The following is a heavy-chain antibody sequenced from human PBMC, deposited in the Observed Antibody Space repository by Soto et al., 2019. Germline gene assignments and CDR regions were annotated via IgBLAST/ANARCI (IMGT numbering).Heavy chain of an antibody. D-gene: IGHD6-25*01. CDR2: MNPKTGNT. CDR1: GYTFTNYN. V-gene: IGHV1-8*01. Sequence: QEQLVQSGAEVKKPGAPVKVSCKASGYTFTNYNINWVRQATGQGLEWMGWMNPKTGNTGYAEKFQGRVTMTRNSSINTACMELSGLRSEDTAGYYCAREAASDPSFYYHYMDVWGKGTTVTVSS. CDR3: AREAASDPSFYYHYMDV. J-gene: IGHJ6*03.